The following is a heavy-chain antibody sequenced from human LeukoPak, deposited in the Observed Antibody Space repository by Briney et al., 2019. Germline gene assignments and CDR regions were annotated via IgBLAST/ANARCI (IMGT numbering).Heavy chain of an antibody. CDR3: ARDYFGDFYYYGMDV. D-gene: IGHD3-10*01. V-gene: IGHV3-7*01. CDR2: IKQDGSEK. J-gene: IGHJ6*02. CDR1: GFSFSDAW. Sequence: PGGSLRLSCAASGFSFSDAWMNWVRQAPGKGLEWVANIKQDGSEKYYVDSVKGRFTISRDNAKNSLYLQMNSLRAEDTAVYYCARDYFGDFYYYGMDVWGQGTTVTVSS.